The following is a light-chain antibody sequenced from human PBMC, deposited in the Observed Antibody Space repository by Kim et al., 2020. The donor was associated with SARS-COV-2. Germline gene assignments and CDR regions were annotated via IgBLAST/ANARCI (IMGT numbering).Light chain of an antibody. J-gene: IGKJ4*01. CDR3: QQRSNWPPALT. CDR1: QSVSTY. Sequence: PGERANLSCRASQSVSTYLAWYQQKPGQAPRLLIYDASNRATGVPARFSGSGSGTDFTLTISSLQSEDFAVYYCQQRSNWPPALTFGGGTKVDIK. V-gene: IGKV3-11*01. CDR2: DAS.